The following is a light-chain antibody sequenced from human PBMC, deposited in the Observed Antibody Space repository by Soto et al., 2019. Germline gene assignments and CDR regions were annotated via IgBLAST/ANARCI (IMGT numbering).Light chain of an antibody. CDR2: DAS. CDR1: QSITTW. Sequence: DIQMTQSPSTMSASVGDRVTITCRASQSITTWLAWYQQKPGKAPNLLIYDASILESGVPPRFSGSGSGTEFTLTISSLQLDDFATYYCQQYGSYWSFGQGTKVEIE. CDR3: QQYGSYWS. J-gene: IGKJ1*01. V-gene: IGKV1-5*01.